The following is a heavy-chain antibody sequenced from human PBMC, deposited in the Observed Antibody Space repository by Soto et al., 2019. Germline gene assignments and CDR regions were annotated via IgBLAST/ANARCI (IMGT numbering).Heavy chain of an antibody. CDR2: IYSVGSS. J-gene: IGHJ4*02. Sequence: GGSLRLSCAASGFTVSSNYMSWVRQAQGQGLEWVSVIYSVGSSYYADSVKGRFTISRDNSKNTLYLQMNSLGAEDTAVYYCARGYYYDRSGSDFDYGGQGTLVTVSS. V-gene: IGHV3-53*01. CDR3: ARGYYYDRSGSDFDY. D-gene: IGHD3-22*01. CDR1: GFTVSSNY.